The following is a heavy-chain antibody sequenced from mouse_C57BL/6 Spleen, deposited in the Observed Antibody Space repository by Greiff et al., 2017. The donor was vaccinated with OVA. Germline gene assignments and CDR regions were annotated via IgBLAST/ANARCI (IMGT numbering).Heavy chain of an antibody. J-gene: IGHJ3*01. V-gene: IGHV1-69*01. CDR3: ARPHYYGSSYGFAY. CDR2: IDPSDSYT. Sequence: QVQLQQPGAELVMPGASVKLSCKASGYTFTSYWMHWVKQRPGQGLEWIGEIDPSDSYTNYNQKFNGKSTLTVDKSSSTAYMQLSSLTSEDSAVYYCARPHYYGSSYGFAYWGQGTLVTVSA. D-gene: IGHD1-1*01. CDR1: GYTFTSYW.